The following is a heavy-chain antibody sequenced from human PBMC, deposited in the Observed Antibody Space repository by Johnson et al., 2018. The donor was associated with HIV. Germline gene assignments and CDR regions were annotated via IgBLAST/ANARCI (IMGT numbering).Heavy chain of an antibody. D-gene: IGHD6-6*01. CDR3: ARASSIAARGADAFDI. CDR1: GFTFNSYA. J-gene: IGHJ3*02. CDR2: ITSTGITV. V-gene: IGHV3-48*01. Sequence: MLLVESGGGVDQPGRSLRLSCAASGFTFNSYAMHWVCQAPGKGLEWVSYITSTGITVYYAASVKGRFTVSRDKVKNTLYLQMNSLRAEDTAVYYCARASSIAARGADAFDIWGQGTMVTVSS.